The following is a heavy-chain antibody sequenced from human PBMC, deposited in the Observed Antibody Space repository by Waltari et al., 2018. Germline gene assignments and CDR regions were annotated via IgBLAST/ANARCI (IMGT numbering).Heavy chain of an antibody. D-gene: IGHD3-16*01. CDR1: GFTFRRVW. CDR3: VRDDDGGMGAV. CDR2: IYQDGTVT. V-gene: IGHV3-7*01. Sequence: EVQLVESGGGLVQPGGSLRLSCAASGFTFRRVWMSWVRQAPGKGLEWVANIYQDGTVTNYVDSVKGRFTTSRDNARNSLYLQMNSLRVDDTAVYYCVRDDDGGMGAVWGQGTTVTVSS. J-gene: IGHJ6*02.